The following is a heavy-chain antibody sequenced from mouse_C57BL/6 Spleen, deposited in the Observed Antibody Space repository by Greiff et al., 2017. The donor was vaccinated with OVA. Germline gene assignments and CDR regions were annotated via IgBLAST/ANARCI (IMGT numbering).Heavy chain of an antibody. CDR3: TRGVTTVVAKDDY. V-gene: IGHV1-15*01. J-gene: IGHJ2*01. D-gene: IGHD1-1*01. Sequence: QVQLQQSGAELVRPGASVTLSCKASGYTFTDYEMHWVKQTPVHGLEWIGAIDPETGGTAYNQKFKGKAILTADKSSSTAYMELRSLTSEDSAVYYCTRGVTTVVAKDDYWGQGTTLTVSS. CDR1: GYTFTDYE. CDR2: IDPETGGT.